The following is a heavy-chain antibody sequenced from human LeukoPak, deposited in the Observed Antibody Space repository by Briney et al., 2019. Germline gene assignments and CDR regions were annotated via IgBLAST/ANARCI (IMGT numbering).Heavy chain of an antibody. D-gene: IGHD6-13*01. V-gene: IGHV3-9*01. J-gene: IGHJ4*02. CDR2: ISWNSGSI. CDR3: ATGPPGKQQLEGIDY. CDR1: GFTFDDYA. Sequence: GGSLRLSCAASGFTFDDYAMHWVRQAPGKGLEWVSGISWNSGSIGYADSVKGRFTISRDNAKNSLYLQMNSLRSEDTAVYYCATGPPGKQQLEGIDYWGQGTLVTVSS.